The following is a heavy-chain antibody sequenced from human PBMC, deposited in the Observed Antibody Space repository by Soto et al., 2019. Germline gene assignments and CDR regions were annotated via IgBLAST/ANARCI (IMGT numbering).Heavy chain of an antibody. Sequence: QVQLQESGPGLVKPSETLSLTCTVSGGSISSYYWSWIRQPPGKGLEWIGYIYYSGSTNYNPSLKGRVSISVDTSKNQFSLKLSSVTAADTAVYSCARAIRYYDILPGYYHWGNWFDPWGQGTLVTVSS. CDR3: ARAIRYYDILPGYYHWGNWFDP. V-gene: IGHV4-59*01. D-gene: IGHD3-9*01. CDR1: GGSISSYY. J-gene: IGHJ5*02. CDR2: IYYSGST.